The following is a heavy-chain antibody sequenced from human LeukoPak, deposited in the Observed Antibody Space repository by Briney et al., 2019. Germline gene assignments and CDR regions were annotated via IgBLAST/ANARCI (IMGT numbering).Heavy chain of an antibody. J-gene: IGHJ5*02. CDR3: ARGVQLWLNWFDP. Sequence: ASVKVSCKASGYTFTSYAMNWVRQAPGQGLEWMGWINPNSGGTNYAQKFQGRVTMTRDTSISTAYMELSRLRSDDTAVYYCARGVQLWLNWFDPWGQGTLVTVSS. V-gene: IGHV1-2*02. CDR2: INPNSGGT. CDR1: GYTFTSYA. D-gene: IGHD6-19*01.